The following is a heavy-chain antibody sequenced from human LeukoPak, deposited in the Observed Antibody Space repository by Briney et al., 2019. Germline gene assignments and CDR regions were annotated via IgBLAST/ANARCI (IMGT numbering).Heavy chain of an antibody. CDR1: GFTFDDYA. CDR3: AKDKAAAAPPYYGMDV. V-gene: IGHV3-9*01. CDR2: ISWNSGSI. Sequence: GRSLRLSCAASGFTFDDYAMHWVRQAPGKGLEWVSGISWNSGSIGYADSVKGRFTISRDNAKNSLYLQMNSLRAEDTALYYCAKDKAAAAPPYYGMDVWGQGTTVIVSS. D-gene: IGHD6-13*01. J-gene: IGHJ6*02.